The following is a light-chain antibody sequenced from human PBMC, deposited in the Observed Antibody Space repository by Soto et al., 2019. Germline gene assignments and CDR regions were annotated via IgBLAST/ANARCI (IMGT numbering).Light chain of an antibody. CDR1: ADVSSSY. J-gene: IGKJ5*01. CDR2: DAS. V-gene: IGKV3D-20*01. CDR3: QQYGGSPIT. Sequence: EIVLTQSPATLSFSPGERATLSCGASADVSSSYVAWYQQKSGLAPRLLIHDASSRATGIPDRFSGSKSGTDFTLTIRRLEPEDAGVYYCQQYGGSPITFGQGTRLDLK.